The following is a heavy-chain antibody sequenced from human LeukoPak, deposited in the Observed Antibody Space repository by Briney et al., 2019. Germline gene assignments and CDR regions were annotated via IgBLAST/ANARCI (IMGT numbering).Heavy chain of an antibody. J-gene: IGHJ4*02. CDR1: GFTFSGYP. CDR2: ISYDGSNK. Sequence: GGSLRLSCAASGFTFSGYPIHWVRQAPGKGLEWVAVISYDGSNKYYADSVKGRFTISRDNSKNTLYLQMNSLRAEDTAVYYCAKSRAYYYGSSGLNYWGQGTLVTVSS. CDR3: AKSRAYYYGSSGLNY. D-gene: IGHD3-22*01. V-gene: IGHV3-30*18.